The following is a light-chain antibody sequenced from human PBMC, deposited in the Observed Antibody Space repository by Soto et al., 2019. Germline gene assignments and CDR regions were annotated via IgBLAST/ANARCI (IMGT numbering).Light chain of an antibody. CDR3: QQRNSYPFT. Sequence: DTPLTQPPSTLSASVGDRLTLTCLASQSLNTRLAWYQQRPGKAPKXLTYDAXTLXSGVPSRFSGSGSGTEFTLTISSLQTEDFATYYCQQRNSYPFTFGGGTKVDIK. CDR2: DAX. J-gene: IGKJ4*01. CDR1: QSLNTR. V-gene: IGKV1-5*01.